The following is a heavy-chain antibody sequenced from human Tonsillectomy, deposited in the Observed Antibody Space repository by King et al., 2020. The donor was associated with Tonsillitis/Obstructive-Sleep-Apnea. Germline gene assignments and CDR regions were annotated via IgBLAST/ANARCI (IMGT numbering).Heavy chain of an antibody. V-gene: IGHV4-34*01. D-gene: IGHD3-22*01. CDR2: INHSGST. CDR3: ANQRPGEYYGSSGYLFY. Sequence: HVQLQQWGAGLLKPSETLSLTCAVYGGSFSGYYWSWIRQPPGKGLEWIGEINHSGSTNYNPSLKSRVTISVDTSKNQFSLKLSSVTAADTAVYYCANQRPGEYYGSSGYLFYWGQGTLVTVSS. J-gene: IGHJ4*02. CDR1: GGSFSGYY.